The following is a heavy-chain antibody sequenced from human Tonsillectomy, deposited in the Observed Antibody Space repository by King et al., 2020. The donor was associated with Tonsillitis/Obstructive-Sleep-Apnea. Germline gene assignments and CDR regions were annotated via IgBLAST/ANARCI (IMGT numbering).Heavy chain of an antibody. CDR1: GFTFSRFA. D-gene: IGHD3-3*01. CDR2: ISSSADKS. V-gene: IGHV3-23*04. Sequence: VQLVESGGGLVQPGGSLRLSCAASGFTFSRFAMSWVRQAPGKGLKWVSAISSSADKSYYADSVKGRFTIFRDNSKNTLYLQMISLRAEDTAVYYCACAYYDFWSGSGALDYWGQGTLVTVSS. J-gene: IGHJ4*02. CDR3: ACAYYDFWSGSGALDY.